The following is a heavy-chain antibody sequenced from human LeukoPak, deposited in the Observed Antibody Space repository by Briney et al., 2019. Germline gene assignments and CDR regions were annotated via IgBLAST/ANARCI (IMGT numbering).Heavy chain of an antibody. J-gene: IGHJ4*02. CDR1: GFTVSSNY. V-gene: IGHV3-53*01. Sequence: GGSLRLSCAASGFTVSSNYMSWVRQAPGKGLEWVSVIYSGGSTYYADPVKGRFTISRDNSKNTLYLQMNSLRAEDTAVYYCAHTLRAAAVTYFDYWGQGTLVTVSS. CDR2: IYSGGST. D-gene: IGHD6-25*01. CDR3: AHTLRAAAVTYFDY.